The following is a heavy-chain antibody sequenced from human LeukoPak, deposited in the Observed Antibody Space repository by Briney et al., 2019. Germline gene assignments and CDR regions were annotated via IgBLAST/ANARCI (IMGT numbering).Heavy chain of an antibody. Sequence: SVKVSCKASGGTFSSYAISWVRQAPGQGLEWMGGIIPIFGTANYAQKFQGRVTITTDESTSTAYMELSSVRSEDTAVYYCARDLLTGSSSWYRLDFDYWGQGTLVTVSS. CDR3: ARDLLTGSSSWYRLDFDY. CDR1: GGTFSSYA. D-gene: IGHD6-13*01. CDR2: IIPIFGTA. J-gene: IGHJ4*02. V-gene: IGHV1-69*05.